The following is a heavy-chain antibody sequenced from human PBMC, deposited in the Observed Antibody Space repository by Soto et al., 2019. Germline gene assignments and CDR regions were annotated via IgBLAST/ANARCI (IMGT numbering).Heavy chain of an antibody. D-gene: IGHD5-18*01. Sequence: GGSLRLSCAASGFTFSSYAMHWVRQAPGKGLEWVAVISYDGSNKYYADSVKGRFTISRDNSKNTLYLQMNSLRAEDTAVYYCARVRLQLTRTPGSKVDYWGQGTLVTVSS. CDR1: GFTFSSYA. V-gene: IGHV3-30-3*01. CDR3: ARVRLQLTRTPGSKVDY. CDR2: ISYDGSNK. J-gene: IGHJ4*02.